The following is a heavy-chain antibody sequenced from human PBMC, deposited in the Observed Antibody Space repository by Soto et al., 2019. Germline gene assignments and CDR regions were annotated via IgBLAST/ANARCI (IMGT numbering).Heavy chain of an antibody. J-gene: IGHJ6*02. D-gene: IGHD3-3*01. V-gene: IGHV3-53*01. CDR2: IYSGGST. Sequence: GSLRLSCAASGFTVSSNYMSWVRKAPGKGLEWVSVIYSGGSTYYADSVKGRFTISRDNSKNTLYLQMNSLRAEDTAVYYCARESITIFGVVQNYYGMDVWGQGTTVTVSS. CDR3: ARESITIFGVVQNYYGMDV. CDR1: GFTVSSNY.